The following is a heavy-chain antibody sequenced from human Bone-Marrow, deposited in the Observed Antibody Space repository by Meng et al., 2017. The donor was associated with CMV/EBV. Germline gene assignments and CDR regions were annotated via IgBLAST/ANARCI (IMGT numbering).Heavy chain of an antibody. Sequence: GESLKISCAASGFAFSSYALHWVRRAPGKGLEWVSAIGTGGDTYYADSVKGRFTISRDNSKNTLYLQMSSLRVDDTAVYYCARDWAGGNSYYFNYWGQGTLVTVSS. V-gene: IGHV3/OR16-10*01. J-gene: IGHJ4*02. CDR1: GFAFSSYA. CDR3: ARDWAGGNSYYFNY. CDR2: IGTGGDT. D-gene: IGHD4-23*01.